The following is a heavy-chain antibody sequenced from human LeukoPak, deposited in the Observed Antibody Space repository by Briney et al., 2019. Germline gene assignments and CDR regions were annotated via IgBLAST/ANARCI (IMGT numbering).Heavy chain of an antibody. D-gene: IGHD5-18*01. CDR3: ARVYTVMGATTVDHYHYYMDV. CDR2: IYTTGTT. Sequence: PSETLSLTCTGSGGSIRSGSYYWRWIRQPAGKGLEWIGHIYTTGTTHNNPSVNSRVTVSLDTSKNQISLRLSSVTAADTAIYYCARVYTVMGATTVDHYHYYMDVWGKGTTVTVSS. V-gene: IGHV4-61*09. CDR1: GGSIRSGSYY. J-gene: IGHJ6*03.